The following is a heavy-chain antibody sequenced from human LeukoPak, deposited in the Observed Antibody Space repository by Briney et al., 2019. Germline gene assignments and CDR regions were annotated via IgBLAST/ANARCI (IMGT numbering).Heavy chain of an antibody. D-gene: IGHD4-17*01. Sequence: PGGSLRLSCAASGFTVSSNYMSWVRQAPGRGLEWVSIIYSGGNTYYTDSVKGRFTISRDNSKNTLYLQMNSLRAEDTAVYYCARTAVTTLSDAFDIWGQGTMVTVSS. CDR2: IYSGGNT. V-gene: IGHV3-66*01. CDR1: GFTVSSNY. CDR3: ARTAVTTLSDAFDI. J-gene: IGHJ3*02.